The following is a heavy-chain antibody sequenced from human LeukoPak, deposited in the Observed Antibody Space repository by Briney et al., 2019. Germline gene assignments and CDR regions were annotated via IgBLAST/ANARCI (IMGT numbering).Heavy chain of an antibody. CDR3: ARDSYGAYDNYYFDY. CDR2: IKHDGTEK. Sequence: GGSLRLSCAASGFTFSRFWMSWVRQAPGKGLEWVANIKHDGTEKYYVDSVKGRFTISRDNADNSLYLQISSLRAEDTAVYYCARDSYGAYDNYYFDYWGQGSLATVSS. V-gene: IGHV3-7*04. CDR1: GFTFSRFW. D-gene: IGHD4/OR15-4a*01. J-gene: IGHJ4*02.